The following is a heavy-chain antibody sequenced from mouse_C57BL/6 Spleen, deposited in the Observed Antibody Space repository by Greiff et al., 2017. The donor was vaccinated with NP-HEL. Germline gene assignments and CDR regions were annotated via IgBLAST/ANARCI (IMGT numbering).Heavy chain of an antibody. Sequence: VQLQQSGAELARPGASVKLSCKASGYTFTSYGISWVKQRTGQGLEWIGEIYPRSGNTYYNEKFKGKATLTADKSSSTAYMELRSLTSEDSAVYFCARGWFYYSNYDAMDYWGQGTSVTVSS. J-gene: IGHJ4*01. CDR2: IYPRSGNT. CDR3: ARGWFYYSNYDAMDY. V-gene: IGHV1-81*01. CDR1: GYTFTSYG. D-gene: IGHD2-5*01.